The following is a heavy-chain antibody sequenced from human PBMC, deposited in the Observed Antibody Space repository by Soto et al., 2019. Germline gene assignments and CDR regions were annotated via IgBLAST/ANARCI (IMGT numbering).Heavy chain of an antibody. Sequence: EVQLVESGGGLVQPGGSLRLSCVDSGFTFSSYWMSWVRQAPVKGLEWVGNIKQDGREENYVDSVKGRFTISRDNAKNSMYLKMNSLRVEDTAVYYGARIAASGRGWDVCGQGTTVVVSS. V-gene: IGHV3-7*01. CDR3: ARIAASGRGWDV. D-gene: IGHD6-13*01. CDR2: IKQDGREE. J-gene: IGHJ6*02. CDR1: GFTFSSYW.